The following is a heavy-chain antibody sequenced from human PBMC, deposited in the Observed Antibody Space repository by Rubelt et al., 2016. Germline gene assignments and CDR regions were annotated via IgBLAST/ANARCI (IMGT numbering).Heavy chain of an antibody. Sequence: QVTLRESGPALVKPTQTLTLTCTFSGFSLSTSGMCVSWIRQPPGKALEWLARIDWDDDKYYSTSLKTRLTISKDTSKNQGVLTRTNMDPVDTATYYCARILLPDYYDSSGGMDVWGQGTTVTVSS. CDR3: ARILLPDYYDSSGGMDV. CDR2: IDWDDDK. V-gene: IGHV2-70*15. D-gene: IGHD3-22*01. J-gene: IGHJ6*02. CDR1: GFSLSTSGMC.